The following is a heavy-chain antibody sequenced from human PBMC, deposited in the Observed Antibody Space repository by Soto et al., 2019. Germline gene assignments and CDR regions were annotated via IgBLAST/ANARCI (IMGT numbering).Heavy chain of an antibody. CDR3: ARDARDYYDSSGYYDIYYYYGMDV. D-gene: IGHD3-22*01. CDR2: ISSSSSTI. J-gene: IGHJ6*02. V-gene: IGHV3-48*02. Sequence: GSLRLSCAASGFTFSSYSMNWVRQAPGKGLEWVSYISSSSSTIYYADSVKGRFTISRDNAKNSLYLQMNSLRDEDTAVYYCARDARDYYDSSGYYDIYYYYGMDVWGQGTTVTVSS. CDR1: GFTFSSYS.